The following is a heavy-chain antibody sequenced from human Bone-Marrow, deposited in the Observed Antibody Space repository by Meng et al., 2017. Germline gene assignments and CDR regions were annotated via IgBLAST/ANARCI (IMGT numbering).Heavy chain of an antibody. D-gene: IGHD3-22*01. J-gene: IGHJ4*02. Sequence: SETLSFTCSVPGGPISRYYCSWIRQPPGKGLEWIGYNYYCGSTNYNFSLKSRVTISVDTSKTQFSLKLSSVTAADTAVYYCARGEWYYSSSGHIGDYWGQGTLVTVSS. CDR3: ARGEWYYSSSGHIGDY. CDR1: GGPISRYY. CDR2: NYYCGST. V-gene: IGHV4-59*01.